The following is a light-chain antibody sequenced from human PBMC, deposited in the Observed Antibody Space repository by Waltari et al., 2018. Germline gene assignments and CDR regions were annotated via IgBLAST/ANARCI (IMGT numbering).Light chain of an antibody. CDR1: QSVSSD. V-gene: IGKV3-15*01. CDR3: QQYNNWPLT. CDR2: AAS. J-gene: IGKJ1*01. Sequence: EMVMTQSPATLSVSPGERATLPCRASQSVSSDLAWYQQKSGQAPRLPTYAASNRATGIPARFNGGGSGTEFTLTISSLQSGDSAVYYCQQYNNWPLTFGQGTKVEIK.